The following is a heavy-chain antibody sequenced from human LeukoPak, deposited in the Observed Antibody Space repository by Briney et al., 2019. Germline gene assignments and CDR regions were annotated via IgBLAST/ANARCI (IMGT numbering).Heavy chain of an antibody. V-gene: IGHV3-48*03. J-gene: IGHJ4*02. Sequence: GGSLRLSCAASGFTFSSYEMNWVRQAPGKGLEWVSYISSSGSAIYYADSVKGRFTISRDNAKNSLYLQMNSLRAEDTAVYYCARGSSGWYRGFDYWGQGTLVTVSS. CDR1: GFTFSSYE. D-gene: IGHD6-19*01. CDR3: ARGSSGWYRGFDY. CDR2: ISSSGSAI.